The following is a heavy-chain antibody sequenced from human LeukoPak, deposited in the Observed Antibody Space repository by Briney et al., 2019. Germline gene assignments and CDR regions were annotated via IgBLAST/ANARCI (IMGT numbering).Heavy chain of an antibody. CDR3: ASGRVGDYALFDY. CDR1: GYSFTSYW. V-gene: IGHV5-51*01. Sequence: GESLQISCQGSGYSFTSYWIGWVRQMPGKGLEWMGIIYPGDSDTRYSPSFQGQVTISADKSISTAYLQWSSLKASDTAMYYCASGRVGDYALFDYWGQGTLVTVSS. CDR2: IYPGDSDT. J-gene: IGHJ4*02. D-gene: IGHD4-17*01.